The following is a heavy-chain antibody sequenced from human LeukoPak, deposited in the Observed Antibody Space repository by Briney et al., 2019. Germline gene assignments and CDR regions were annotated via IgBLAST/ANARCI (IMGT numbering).Heavy chain of an antibody. CDR3: ARVLRDRKARYYMDV. V-gene: IGHV1-2*02. CDR2: INPNSGGT. Sequence: ASVNVSCKASGYTFTGYYMHWLCQAPGQGLEGMGWINPNSGGTNYAQKFQGRVTLTRDTSISTAYMELSRLRSDDTAVYYCARVLRDRKARYYMDVWGKGTTVTVSS. D-gene: IGHD1-14*01. CDR1: GYTFTGYY. J-gene: IGHJ6*03.